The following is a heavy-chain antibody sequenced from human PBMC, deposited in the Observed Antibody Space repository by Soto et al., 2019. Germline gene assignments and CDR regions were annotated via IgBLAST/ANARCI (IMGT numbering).Heavy chain of an antibody. D-gene: IGHD6-19*01. CDR3: ARAVGYYYGMDV. J-gene: IGHJ6*02. CDR2: IIPIFGTA. Sequence: SVKVSCKASGGTFSSYAISWVRQAPGQGLEWMGGIIPIFGTANYAQKFQGRVTITADESTSTAYMELSSLRSEGTAVYYCARAVGYYYGMDVWGQGTTVTVSS. CDR1: GGTFSSYA. V-gene: IGHV1-69*13.